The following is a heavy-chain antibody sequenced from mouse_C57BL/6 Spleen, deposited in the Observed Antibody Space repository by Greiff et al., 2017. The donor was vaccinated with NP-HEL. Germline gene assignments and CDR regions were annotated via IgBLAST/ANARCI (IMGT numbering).Heavy chain of an antibody. CDR2: ISSGSSTI. CDR3: ASCYYGNYYAMDY. CDR1: GFTFSDYG. J-gene: IGHJ4*01. D-gene: IGHD2-1*01. Sequence: EVQVVESGGGLVKPGGSLKLSCAASGFTFSDYGMHWVRQAPEKGLEWVAYISSGSSTIYYADTVKGRFTISRDNAKNTLFLQMTSLRSEDTAMYYCASCYYGNYYAMDYWGQGTSVTVSS. V-gene: IGHV5-17*01.